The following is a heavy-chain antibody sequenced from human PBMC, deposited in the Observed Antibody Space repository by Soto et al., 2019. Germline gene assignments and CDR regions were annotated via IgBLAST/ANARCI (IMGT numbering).Heavy chain of an antibody. D-gene: IGHD5-12*01. J-gene: IGHJ4*02. CDR1: GGSISSYY. CDR2: IYYSGTT. Sequence: PSETLSLTCTVSGGSISSYYWSWIRQPPGKGLEWIGFIYYSGTTNSNPSLKSRVTISVDTSKNQFSLKLSSVTAADTAVYYCAKGRDGYNYEFDDWGQGTLVTVSS. V-gene: IGHV4-59*08. CDR3: AKGRDGYNYEFDD.